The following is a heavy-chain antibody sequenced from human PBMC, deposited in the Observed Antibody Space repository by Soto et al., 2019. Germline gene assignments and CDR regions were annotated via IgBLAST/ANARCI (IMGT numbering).Heavy chain of an antibody. V-gene: IGHV1-8*01. CDR2: MNPNSGKT. CDR3: ARREHSSAPGGMDV. CDR1: GYTFTDHD. D-gene: IGHD6-19*01. Sequence: ASVKVSCKASGYTFTDHDINWVRQATGQGREWMGWMNPNSGKTDYAQKFQGRVTMTRNTSISTAYMELSSLSSEDTAVYYCARREHSSAPGGMDVWGQGTTVTVSS. J-gene: IGHJ6*02.